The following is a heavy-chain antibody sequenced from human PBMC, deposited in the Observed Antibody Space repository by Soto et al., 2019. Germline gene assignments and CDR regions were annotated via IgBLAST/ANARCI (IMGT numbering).Heavy chain of an antibody. J-gene: IGHJ4*02. CDR3: ARTLCSGGRCHQPYFDY. D-gene: IGHD2-15*01. Sequence: RRLSCAASGFTFSSFEMNWVRQAPGKGLEWVSYISSSGSTIYYADSVKGRFTISRDNAKNSLYLQMNSLRAEDTAVYYCARTLCSGGRCHQPYFDYWGQGTLVTVSS. CDR1: GFTFSSFE. V-gene: IGHV3-48*03. CDR2: ISSSGSTI.